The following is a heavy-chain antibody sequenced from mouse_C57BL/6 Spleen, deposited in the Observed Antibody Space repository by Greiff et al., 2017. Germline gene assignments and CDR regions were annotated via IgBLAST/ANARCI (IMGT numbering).Heavy chain of an antibody. V-gene: IGHV10-1*01. Sequence: EVKLVESGGGLVQPKGSLKLSCAASGFSFNTYAMNWVRQAPGTGLEWVARIRSKSNNHATYYADSVKDRFTISRDDSESMLYLQMNNLKTEDTAMYYCVREYYGSSCEWCAYWGQGTLVTVSA. CDR1: GFSFNTYA. D-gene: IGHD1-1*01. J-gene: IGHJ3*01. CDR2: IRSKSNNHAT. CDR3: VREYYGSSCEWCAY.